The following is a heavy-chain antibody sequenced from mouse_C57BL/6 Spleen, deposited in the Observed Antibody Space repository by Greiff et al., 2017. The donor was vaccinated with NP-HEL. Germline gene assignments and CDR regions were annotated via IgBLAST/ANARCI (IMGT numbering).Heavy chain of an antibody. D-gene: IGHD2-1*01. J-gene: IGHJ4*01. V-gene: IGHV1-82*01. Sequence: QVQLQQSGPELVKPGASVKISCKASGYAFSSSWMNWVKQRPGKGLEWIGRIYPGDGDTNYNGKFKGKATLTADKSSSTAYMQLSSLTSEDSAVYFCAGGNYVGYYAMDYWGQGTSVTVSS. CDR3: AGGNYVGYYAMDY. CDR1: GYAFSSSW. CDR2: IYPGDGDT.